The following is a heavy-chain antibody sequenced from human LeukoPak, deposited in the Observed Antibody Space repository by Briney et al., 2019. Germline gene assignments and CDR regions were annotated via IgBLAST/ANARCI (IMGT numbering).Heavy chain of an antibody. J-gene: IGHJ3*02. CDR3: ARATGDGRHAFDI. D-gene: IGHD7-27*01. V-gene: IGHV3-48*04. Sequence: GGSLRLSCTASGFTFTSYAMHWVRQAPGKGLEWVSYISSSGSTIYYADSVKGRFTISRDNVNNSLYLQMNSLRAEDTAVYYCARATGDGRHAFDIWGQGTIVTVSS. CDR2: ISSSGSTI. CDR1: GFTFTSYA.